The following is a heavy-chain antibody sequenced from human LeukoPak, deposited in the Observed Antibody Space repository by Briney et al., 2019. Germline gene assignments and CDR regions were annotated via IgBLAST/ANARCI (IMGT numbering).Heavy chain of an antibody. J-gene: IGHJ4*02. CDR1: GGSISSGNYY. CDR3: ARTNIAAAGKFDY. D-gene: IGHD6-13*01. Sequence: TASETLSLTCTVSGGSISSGNYYWSWIRQPAGKGLEYIGRIFTSVSTNYNPSLKSRVTISVDTSKNQFSLKLSSVTAADTAVYYCARTNIAAAGKFDYWGQGTLVTVSS. V-gene: IGHV4-61*02. CDR2: IFTSVST.